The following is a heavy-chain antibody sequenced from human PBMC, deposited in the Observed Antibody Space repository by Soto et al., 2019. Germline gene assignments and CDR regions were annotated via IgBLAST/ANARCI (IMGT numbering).Heavy chain of an antibody. D-gene: IGHD6-6*01. CDR3: VTWGGIEARNLDP. J-gene: IGHJ5*02. V-gene: IGHV3-64D*06. Sequence: RGRAVRISCEASGVKVSNHGMQWVRPNPGKGLEYVSAINYNGGTTYYVDSVKGRFTISRDNSKNTLYLQMSSLKVEDTAMYHCVTWGGIEARNLDPWCQGPLVTVS. CDR1: GVKVSNHG. CDR2: INYNGGTT.